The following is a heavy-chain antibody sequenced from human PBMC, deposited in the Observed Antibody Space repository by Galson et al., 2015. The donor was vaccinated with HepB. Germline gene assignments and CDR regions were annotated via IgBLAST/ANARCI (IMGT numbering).Heavy chain of an antibody. Sequence: SVKVSCKASGYTFTGYYMHWVRQAPGQGLEWMGWINPNSGGTNYAQKFQGRVTMTRDTSISTAYMELSRLRSGDTAVYYCARSYSSSWCVDYWGQGTLVTVSS. D-gene: IGHD6-13*01. CDR2: INPNSGGT. CDR3: ARSYSSSWCVDY. V-gene: IGHV1-2*02. J-gene: IGHJ4*02. CDR1: GYTFTGYY.